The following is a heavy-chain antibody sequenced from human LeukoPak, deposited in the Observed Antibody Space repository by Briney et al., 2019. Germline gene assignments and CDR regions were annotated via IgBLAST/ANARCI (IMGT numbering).Heavy chain of an antibody. V-gene: IGHV3-23*01. CDR2: ISGSGGST. D-gene: IGHD2-21*02. CDR3: ATAYCGGDCYPDW. Sequence: GGSLRLSCAASGFTFITYAMSWVRQAPGKGLEWVSAISGSGGSTYYADSVKGRFTISRDNSKNTLYLQMNSLRAEDTAVYYCATAYCGGDCYPDWWGQGTLVTVSS. CDR1: GFTFITYA. J-gene: IGHJ4*02.